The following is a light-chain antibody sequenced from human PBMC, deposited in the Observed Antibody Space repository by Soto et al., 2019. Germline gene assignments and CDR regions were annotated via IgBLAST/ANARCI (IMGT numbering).Light chain of an antibody. Sequence: ERVMTQSPATLSVSPGGRATLSCRASQSISSNLAWYQQKPGQAPRLLIYGASTRATGIPARFGGSGSGTEFTLTISSLEPEDFAVYYCHQYGLSPRHPFGQGTKLEIK. J-gene: IGKJ2*01. CDR2: GAS. V-gene: IGKV3-15*01. CDR3: HQYGLSPRHP. CDR1: QSISSN.